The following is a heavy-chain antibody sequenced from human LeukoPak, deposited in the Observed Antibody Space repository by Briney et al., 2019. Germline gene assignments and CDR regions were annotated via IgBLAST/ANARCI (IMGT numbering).Heavy chain of an antibody. V-gene: IGHV4-4*02. CDR3: ASSRAAAAVDAFDI. J-gene: IGHJ3*02. D-gene: IGHD6-13*01. Sequence: SETLSLTCAVSGGSISSSNWWSWVRQPPGKGLEWIGEIYHSGSTNYNPSLKSRVTISVDKSKNQFSLKLSSVTAADTAVYYCASSRAAAAVDAFDIWGQGTMVTVSS. CDR2: IYHSGST. CDR1: GGSISSSNW.